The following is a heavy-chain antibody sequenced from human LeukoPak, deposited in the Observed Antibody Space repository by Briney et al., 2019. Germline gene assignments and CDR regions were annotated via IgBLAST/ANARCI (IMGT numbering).Heavy chain of an antibody. Sequence: GGSLRLSCAASGFTFNTYAMSWVRQAPGKGLEWVSVISDSGSSTSYADSVKGRFTISRDNSKSTLFLQMNSLRAEDTAVYYCARRYSSVSPLFDYWGQGTLVTVAS. V-gene: IGHV3-23*01. J-gene: IGHJ4*02. D-gene: IGHD5-18*01. CDR1: GFTFNTYA. CDR2: ISDSGSST. CDR3: ARRYSSVSPLFDY.